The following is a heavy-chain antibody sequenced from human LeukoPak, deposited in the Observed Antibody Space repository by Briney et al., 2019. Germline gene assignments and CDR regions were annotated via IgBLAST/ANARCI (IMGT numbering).Heavy chain of an antibody. CDR2: IYYSGST. CDR1: GGSISSGDYY. D-gene: IGHD3-10*01. CDR3: ARAPETMVRGVIPHAFDI. J-gene: IGHJ3*02. V-gene: IGHV4-30-4*01. Sequence: SETLSLTCTVSGGSISSGDYYWSWLRQPPGRGLEWIGYIYYSGSTYYNPSLKSRVTISVDTSKNQFSLKPSSVTAADTAVYYCARAPETMVRGVIPHAFDIWGQGTMVTVSS.